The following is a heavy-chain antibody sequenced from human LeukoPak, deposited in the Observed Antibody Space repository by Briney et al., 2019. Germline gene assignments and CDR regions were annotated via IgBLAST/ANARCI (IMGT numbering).Heavy chain of an antibody. CDR1: GYTFTGYY. J-gene: IGHJ4*02. Sequence: ASVKVSYKASGYTFTGYYMHWVRQSPAQGLEWMGWINPNSCGTNYAQKFQGRVTMTRDTSISTAYMELSRLRSDDTAVYYCARVESIAAAGYFDYWGQGTLVTVSS. D-gene: IGHD6-13*01. CDR2: INPNSCGT. V-gene: IGHV1-2*02. CDR3: ARVESIAAAGYFDY.